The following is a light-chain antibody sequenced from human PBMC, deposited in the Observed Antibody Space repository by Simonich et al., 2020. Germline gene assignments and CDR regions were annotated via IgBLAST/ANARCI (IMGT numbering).Light chain of an antibody. CDR2: EVS. J-gene: IGLJ2*01. Sequence: QSALTQPASVSGSPGQSITISCTGTSSDVGSYNLVSWYQQHPGKAPKLMIYEVSKRPSGVPDRLSGSKSGNTASLTISGLQAEDEADYYCCSYAGSSTVVFGGGTKLTVL. CDR3: CSYAGSSTVV. CDR1: SSDVGSYNL. V-gene: IGLV2-23*02.